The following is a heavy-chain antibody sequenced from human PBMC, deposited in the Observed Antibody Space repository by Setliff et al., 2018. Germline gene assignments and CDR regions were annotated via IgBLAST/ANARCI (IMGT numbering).Heavy chain of an antibody. CDR2: ISPSGST. Sequence: SETLSLTCSVSGASITSGGFYWTWIRQPAGKGLEWIGHISPSGSTTYNPSVKSRVTISLDTSKNHLSLNLTSVTAADTAIYYCARFCGTSNCQRAPLFDYWGQGILVTVSS. CDR1: GASITSGGFY. D-gene: IGHD1-1*01. J-gene: IGHJ4*02. V-gene: IGHV4-61*09. CDR3: ARFCGTSNCQRAPLFDY.